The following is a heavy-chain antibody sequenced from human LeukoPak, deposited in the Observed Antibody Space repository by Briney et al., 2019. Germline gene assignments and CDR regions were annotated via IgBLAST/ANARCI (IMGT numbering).Heavy chain of an antibody. CDR1: GYTFTGYY. CDR3: ARDWGSGSYVWFDP. Sequence: ASVKVSCKASGYTFTGYYMHWVRQAPGQGLEWMGWINPNSGGTNYAQKFQGRVTMTRDTSISTAYMELSRLRSDDTAVYYCARDWGSGSYVWFDPWGQGTLVTVSS. CDR2: INPNSGGT. J-gene: IGHJ5*02. V-gene: IGHV1-2*02. D-gene: IGHD1-26*01.